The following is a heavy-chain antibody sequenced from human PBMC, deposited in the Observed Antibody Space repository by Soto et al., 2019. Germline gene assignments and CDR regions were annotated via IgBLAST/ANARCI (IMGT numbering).Heavy chain of an antibody. Sequence: PSETLSLTCAVSGGSISSGGYSWSWIRQPPGKGLEWIGYIYHSGSTYYNPSLKSRVTISVDRSKNQFSLKLSSVTAADTAVYYCAKETFGESLPAHWGQGTLVTVSS. CDR2: IYHSGST. CDR3: AKETFGESLPAH. CDR1: GGSISSGGYS. D-gene: IGHD3-10*01. J-gene: IGHJ4*02. V-gene: IGHV4-30-2*01.